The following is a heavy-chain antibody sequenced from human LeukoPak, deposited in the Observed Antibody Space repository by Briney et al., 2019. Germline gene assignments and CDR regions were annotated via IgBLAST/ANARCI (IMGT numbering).Heavy chain of an antibody. CDR2: IYYSGST. CDR1: GGSISSGDYY. D-gene: IGHD3-22*01. Sequence: SETLSLTCTVPGGSISSGDYYWSWIRQPPGKGLEWIGYIYYSGSTYYNPSLKSRVTISVDTSKNQFSLKLSSVTAADTAVYYCARGHTYYDSSGYRKANAFDIWGQGTMVTVSS. J-gene: IGHJ3*02. CDR3: ARGHTYYDSSGYRKANAFDI. V-gene: IGHV4-30-4*01.